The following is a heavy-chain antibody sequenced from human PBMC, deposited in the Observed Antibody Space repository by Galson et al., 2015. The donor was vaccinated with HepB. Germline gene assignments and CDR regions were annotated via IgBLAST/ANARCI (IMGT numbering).Heavy chain of an antibody. CDR3: AKARTTSAFDAFDI. CDR1: GFTFSSYA. J-gene: IGHJ3*02. D-gene: IGHD1-1*01. Sequence: SLRLSCAASGFTFSSYAMGWVRQAPGKGLDWVSTVTDSGSNTYCADSVKGRFTISRDNSKNTLYLEMNSLRAEDTALYYCAKARTTSAFDAFDIWGQGTMVTVSS. V-gene: IGHV3-23*01. CDR2: VTDSGSNT.